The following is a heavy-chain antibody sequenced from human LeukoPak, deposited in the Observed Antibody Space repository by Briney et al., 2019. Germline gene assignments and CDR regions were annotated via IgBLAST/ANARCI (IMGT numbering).Heavy chain of an antibody. J-gene: IGHJ3*02. Sequence: ASVKVSCKASGYTFTSYGISWVRQAPGQGLEWMGWISAYNGNTNYAQKFQGRVTMTRDTSISTAYMELSRLRSDDTAVYYCAREPHTLDAFDIWGQGTMVTVSS. D-gene: IGHD3-16*01. CDR2: ISAYNGNT. CDR1: GYTFTSYG. CDR3: AREPHTLDAFDI. V-gene: IGHV1-18*01.